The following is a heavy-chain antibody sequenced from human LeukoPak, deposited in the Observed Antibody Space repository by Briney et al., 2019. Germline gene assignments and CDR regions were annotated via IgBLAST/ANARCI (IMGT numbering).Heavy chain of an antibody. D-gene: IGHD2-2*01. V-gene: IGHV1-2*02. J-gene: IGHJ5*02. CDR3: ARDREYCSSTSCYRMYNWFDP. CDR2: INPNSGGT. CDR1: GYTFTGYY. Sequence: ASVKVSCKASGYTFTGYYMHWVRQAPGQGLEWMGWINPNSGGTNYAQKFQGRVTMTRDTSISTAYMELSRLRSDDTAVYYCARDREYCSSTSCYRMYNWFDPWGQGTLVTVSS.